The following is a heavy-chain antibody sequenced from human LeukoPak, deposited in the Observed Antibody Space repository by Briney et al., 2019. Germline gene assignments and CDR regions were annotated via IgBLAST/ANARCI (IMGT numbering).Heavy chain of an antibody. CDR3: AKGHL. Sequence: GGSLRLSCAASRFTFSSYWMSWVRQAPGKGLEWVANIKQDGSEKYYVDSVKGRFTISRDNAKNSLYLQMNSLRAEDTAVYYCAKGHLWGQGTLVTVSS. CDR1: RFTFSSYW. CDR2: IKQDGSEK. J-gene: IGHJ5*02. V-gene: IGHV3-7*02.